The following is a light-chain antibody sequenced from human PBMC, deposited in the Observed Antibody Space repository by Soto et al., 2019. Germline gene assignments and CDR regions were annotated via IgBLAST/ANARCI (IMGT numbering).Light chain of an antibody. CDR3: MHSIQRPWT. Sequence: DIVMPQTPISLSVTPGQPASISCKSSQSLLHSDGQNYLYWYLQKPGQPQQLLISEVSNRVSGVPDRLSSGGSGTDCTLKIRRVEAEDVGVYYSMHSIQRPWTFGKWTKVEI. CDR2: EVS. V-gene: IGKV2D-29*01. CDR1: QSLLHSDGQNY. J-gene: IGKJ1*01.